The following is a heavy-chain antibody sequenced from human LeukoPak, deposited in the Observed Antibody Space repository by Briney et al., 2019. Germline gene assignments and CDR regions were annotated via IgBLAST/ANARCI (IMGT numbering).Heavy chain of an antibody. V-gene: IGHV1-69*13. J-gene: IGHJ6*02. CDR2: IIPIFGTA. D-gene: IGHD3-10*01. CDR3: ASPPPTYYYGSGSYYNYGMDV. Sequence: PVKVSCKASGGTFSSYAISWVRQAPGQGLEWMGGIIPIFGTANYAQKFQGRVTITADESTSTAYMELSSLRSEDTAVYYCASPPPTYYYGSGSYYNYGMDVWGQGTTVTVSS. CDR1: GGTFSSYA.